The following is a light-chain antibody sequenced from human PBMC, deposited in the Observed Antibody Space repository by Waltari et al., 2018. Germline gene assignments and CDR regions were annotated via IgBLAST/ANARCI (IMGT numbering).Light chain of an antibody. CDR1: ALPQES. V-gene: IGLV3-25*03. CDR2: KET. CDR3: QSGDYSRSYVV. Sequence: SYELTQPPSVSVSPGQTARITCSGDALPQESAYWYQEKPGQAPVLVINKETERANGIHERVSGSSSGTTVALIISGVQAEDEADYYCQSGDYSRSYVVLGGGTKLTVL. J-gene: IGLJ3*02.